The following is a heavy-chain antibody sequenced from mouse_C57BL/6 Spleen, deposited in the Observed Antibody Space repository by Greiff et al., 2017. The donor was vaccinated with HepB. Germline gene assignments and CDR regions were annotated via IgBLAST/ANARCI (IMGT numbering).Heavy chain of an antibody. V-gene: IGHV1-53*01. CDR1: GYTFTSYW. CDR3: ARWGSSLYAMDY. Sequence: VQLQQSGTELVKPGASVKLSCKASGYTFTSYWMHWVKQRPGQGLEWIGNINPSNGGTNYNEKFKSKATLTVDKSSSTAYMKLSSLTSEDSAVYYCARWGSSLYAMDYWGQGTSVTVSS. CDR2: INPSNGGT. J-gene: IGHJ4*01.